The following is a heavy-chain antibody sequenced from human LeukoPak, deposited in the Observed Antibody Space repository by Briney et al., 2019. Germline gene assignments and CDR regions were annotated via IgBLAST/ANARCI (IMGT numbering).Heavy chain of an antibody. V-gene: IGHV1-69*05. CDR2: IIPIFGTA. CDR1: GGTFSSYA. CDR3: ARGRTTVTTALVVNWFDP. D-gene: IGHD4-17*01. J-gene: IGHJ5*02. Sequence: SVKVSCKASGGTFSSYAISWVRQAPGQGLEWMGGIIPIFGTANYAQKFQGRVTITTDESTSTAYMELSSLRSEDTAVYYCARGRTTVTTALVVNWFDPWGQGTLVTVSS.